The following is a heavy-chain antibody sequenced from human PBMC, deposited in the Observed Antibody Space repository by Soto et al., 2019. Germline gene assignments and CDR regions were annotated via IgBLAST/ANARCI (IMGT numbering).Heavy chain of an antibody. CDR1: GFTFSSYA. D-gene: IGHD2-2*01. CDR3: AKDFRVVVVPAAPFDY. J-gene: IGHJ4*02. V-gene: IGHV3-23*01. Sequence: GGSLRLSCAASGFTFSSYAMSWVRQAPGKGLEWVSAISGSGGSAYYADSVKGRFTISRDNSKNTLYLQMNSLRAEDTAVYYCAKDFRVVVVPAAPFDYWGQGTLVTVSS. CDR2: ISGSGGSA.